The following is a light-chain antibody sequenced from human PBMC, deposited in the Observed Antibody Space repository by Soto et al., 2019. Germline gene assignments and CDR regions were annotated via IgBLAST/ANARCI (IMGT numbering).Light chain of an antibody. CDR3: QQYENWPWT. Sequence: ELVLTQAPGTLSLSPGERATLSCRDSQRIRNLLAWSQQKPGQAPRLLSQGASTRGPGLPDRGSGRGSGTDVTPTISSLQYEDFAVYYCQQYENWPWTFGQGTKVDIK. CDR1: QRIRNL. J-gene: IGKJ1*01. V-gene: IGKV3-15*01. CDR2: GAS.